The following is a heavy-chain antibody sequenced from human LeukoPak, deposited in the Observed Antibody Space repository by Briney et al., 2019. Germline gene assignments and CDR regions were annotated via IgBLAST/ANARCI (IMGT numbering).Heavy chain of an antibody. CDR1: GGSISSSSYY. D-gene: IGHD3-3*01. Sequence: SRTLSLTCTVSGGSISSSSYYWGWIRQHPGKGLEWIGYIYYSGSTYYNPSLKSRVTISVDTSKNQFSLKLSSVTAADTAVYYCARDVEFWSGQMAFDIWGQGTMVTVSS. CDR2: IYYSGST. V-gene: IGHV4-31*03. CDR3: ARDVEFWSGQMAFDI. J-gene: IGHJ3*02.